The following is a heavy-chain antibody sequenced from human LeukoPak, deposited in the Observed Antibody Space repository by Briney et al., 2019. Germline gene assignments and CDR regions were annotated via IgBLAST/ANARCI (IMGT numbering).Heavy chain of an antibody. CDR2: ISGSGGST. CDR1: GLTFSSYA. J-gene: IGHJ1*01. D-gene: IGHD4-17*01. Sequence: GGSLRLSCAASGLTFSSYAMSWVRQAPGKGLEWVSAISGSGGSTYYADSVKGRFTISRDNSKNTLYLQMNSLRAEDTAVYYCAKDRLRDYGSFQHWGQGTLVTVSS. CDR3: AKDRLRDYGSFQH. V-gene: IGHV3-23*01.